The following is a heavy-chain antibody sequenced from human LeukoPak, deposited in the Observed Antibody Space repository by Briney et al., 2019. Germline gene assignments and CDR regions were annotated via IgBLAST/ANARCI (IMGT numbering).Heavy chain of an antibody. J-gene: IGHJ4*02. V-gene: IGHV4-4*07. CDR2: IYSSGST. CDR1: IDSMRINY. CDR3: AVDGNGSRAFAY. D-gene: IGHD2-15*01. Sequence: WETLSLTCGVSIDSMRINYTSCIPDTSEKGLECIGRIYSSGSTNYNPPLKCRAKISCDRSNNHFSLNLTSVTAADTAVYYCAVDGNGSRAFAYWGQGTLVTVFS.